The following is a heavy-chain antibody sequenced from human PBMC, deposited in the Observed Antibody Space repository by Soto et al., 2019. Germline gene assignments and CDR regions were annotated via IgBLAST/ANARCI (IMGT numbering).Heavy chain of an antibody. CDR3: ARAKWNPLRFLEWFSLDGYYYMDV. J-gene: IGHJ6*03. Sequence: ASVKVSWKASGYTFTSYGVNWVRQAPGQGLEWMGWIRSYNNSTNYAQKLQGRVTMTTNTSISTAYMELRSLRSEDTAVYYCARAKWNPLRFLEWFSLDGYYYMDVWGKGTTVTVSS. V-gene: IGHV1-18*01. CDR2: IRSYNNST. D-gene: IGHD3-3*01. CDR1: GYTFTSYG.